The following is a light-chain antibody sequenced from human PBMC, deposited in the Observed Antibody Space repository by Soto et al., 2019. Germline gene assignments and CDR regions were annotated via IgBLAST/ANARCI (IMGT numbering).Light chain of an antibody. CDR2: EVT. J-gene: IGLJ2*01. CDR1: SSDIGAYDY. CDR3: SSYTSSNTLV. Sequence: QSALTQPASLSGSPGQSITISCTGTSSDIGAYDYVSWYQQYPGKAPKVMIYEVTNRPSGVSNRFSGSKSGNTASLTISGLQAEDEADYYCSSYTSSNTLVFGGGTKLTVL. V-gene: IGLV2-14*01.